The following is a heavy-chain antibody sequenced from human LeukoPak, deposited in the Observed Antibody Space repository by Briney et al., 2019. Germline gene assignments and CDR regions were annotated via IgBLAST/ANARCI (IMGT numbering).Heavy chain of an antibody. V-gene: IGHV3-53*01. Sequence: GGSLRLSRAASGFTLCTYYMTCVPHAPGKGLECVSDIYSGGSTYYADSVKGRFTASRDNSKNTMYCQMNSLRAEDTAMYYGARGLGYCTSTTCLLPFDYWGQGTLVTVSS. J-gene: IGHJ4*02. D-gene: IGHD2-2*01. CDR2: IYSGGST. CDR1: GFTLCTYY. CDR3: ARGLGYCTSTTCLLPFDY.